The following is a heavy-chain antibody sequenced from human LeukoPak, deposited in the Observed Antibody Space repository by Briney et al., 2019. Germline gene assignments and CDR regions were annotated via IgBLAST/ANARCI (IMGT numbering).Heavy chain of an antibody. CDR3: ASGYLYYGSSGYYYLGYFDY. CDR1: GYTFTSYG. V-gene: IGHV1-18*01. D-gene: IGHD3-22*01. Sequence: GASVKVSCKASGYTFTSYGISWVRQAPGQGLEWMGWISAYNGNTNYAQKLQGRVTMTTDTSTSTAYMELRSLRSDDTAVYYCASGYLYYGSSGYYYLGYFDYWGQGTLVTVSS. CDR2: ISAYNGNT. J-gene: IGHJ4*02.